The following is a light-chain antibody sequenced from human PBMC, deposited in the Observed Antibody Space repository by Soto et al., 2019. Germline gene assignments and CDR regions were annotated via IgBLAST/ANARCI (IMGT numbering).Light chain of an antibody. CDR3: QQYNSWPLT. CDR1: QSLNSD. CDR2: GAS. V-gene: IGKV3-15*01. Sequence: ETVMTQSPATLSMSPGERATLSCSASQSLNSDLAWYQQKPGQAPRLLIYGASTRTTGIPGRFSGSGSGTEFTLTISSLQSEDFAVYYCQQYNSWPLTFGGGTKVHIK. J-gene: IGKJ4*01.